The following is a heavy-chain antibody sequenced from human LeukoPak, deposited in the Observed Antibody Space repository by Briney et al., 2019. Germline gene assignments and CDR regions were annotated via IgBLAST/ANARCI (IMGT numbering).Heavy chain of an antibody. J-gene: IGHJ6*03. CDR1: GFTSSSYA. D-gene: IGHD6-13*01. CDR3: AKGSSSWPYYYYMDV. Sequence: GGSLRLSCAASGFTSSSYAMSWVRQAPGKGLEWVSGISVSGGSTYYADSAKGRFTISRDNSRNTLYLQMNSLRADDTAVYYCAKGSSSWPYYYYMDVWGKGTTVTVSS. V-gene: IGHV3-23*01. CDR2: ISVSGGST.